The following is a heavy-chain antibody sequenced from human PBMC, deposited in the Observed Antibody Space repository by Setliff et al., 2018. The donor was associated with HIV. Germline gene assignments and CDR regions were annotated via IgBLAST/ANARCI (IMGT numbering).Heavy chain of an antibody. CDR1: AGSIRSSTYY. V-gene: IGHV4-39*01. CDR3: AIYYYGSGTYYNGPYYFDY. J-gene: IGHJ4*02. D-gene: IGHD3-10*01. Sequence: PSETLSLTCTVSAGSIRSSTYYWAWIRQPPGKGLEWIGTIYYSGSTYYNPSLKSRATISVDTSKNQFSLKLSSVTAADTAVYYCAIYYYGSGTYYNGPYYFDYWGQGTLVTVSS. CDR2: IYYSGST.